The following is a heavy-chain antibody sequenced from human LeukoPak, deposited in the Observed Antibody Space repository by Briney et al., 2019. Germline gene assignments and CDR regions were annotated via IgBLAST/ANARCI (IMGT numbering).Heavy chain of an antibody. J-gene: IGHJ3*02. CDR1: GFTFSSYW. CDR3: ARRSAAKDAFDI. CDR2: INSDGSST. Sequence: GGSLRLSCAVSGFTFSSYWMHWVRQAPGKGLVWVSRINSDGSSTNYADSVKGRFTISRDNAKNTLYLQMNSLRAEDTAVYYCARRSAAKDAFDIWGQGTMVTVSS. D-gene: IGHD6-25*01. V-gene: IGHV3-74*01.